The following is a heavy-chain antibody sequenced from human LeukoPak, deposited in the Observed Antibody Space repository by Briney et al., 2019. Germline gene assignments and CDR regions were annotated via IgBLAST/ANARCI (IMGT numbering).Heavy chain of an antibody. D-gene: IGHD6-13*01. J-gene: IGHJ4*02. Sequence: PSETLSLTCTVSGGSISSSSYYWGWIRQPPGKGLEWIGSIYYSGSTYYNPSLKSRVTISVDTSKNQFSLKLSSVTAADTAVYYCARRGSSSWEYFDYWGQGTLVTVSS. CDR3: ARRGSSSWEYFDY. V-gene: IGHV4-39*01. CDR2: IYYSGST. CDR1: GGSISSSSYY.